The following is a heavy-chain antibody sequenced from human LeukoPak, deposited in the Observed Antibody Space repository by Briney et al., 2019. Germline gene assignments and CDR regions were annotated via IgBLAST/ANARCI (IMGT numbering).Heavy chain of an antibody. CDR3: ARNLLLWFGESSSDCFDP. D-gene: IGHD3-10*01. CDR1: GYTFTIYG. CDR2: MNPNSGNT. J-gene: IGHJ5*02. Sequence: ASVKVSCKASGYTFTIYGINWVRQATGQGLEWMGWMNPNSGNTGYAQKFQGRVTMTRNTSISTAYMELSSLRSEDTDVYYCARNLLLWFGESSSDCFDPWGQGTLVTVSS. V-gene: IGHV1-8*01.